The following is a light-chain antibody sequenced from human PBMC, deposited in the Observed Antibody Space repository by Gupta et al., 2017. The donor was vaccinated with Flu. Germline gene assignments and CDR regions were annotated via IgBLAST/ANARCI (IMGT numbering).Light chain of an antibody. J-gene: IGLJ2*01. CDR2: DVT. CDR1: SSDIGCYDY. Sequence: SVTISCTGTSSDIGCYDYVCWYQHYAGKAHNMLIYDVTKRPAGVPDRFSGSKAGNTASLTISGLRNEDEADYYCCSYAGGNSVLFGGGTKLAVL. CDR3: CSYAGGNSVL. V-gene: IGLV2-11*01.